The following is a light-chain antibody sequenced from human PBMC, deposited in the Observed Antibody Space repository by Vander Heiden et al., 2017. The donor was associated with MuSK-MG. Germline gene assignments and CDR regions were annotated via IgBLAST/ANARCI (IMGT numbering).Light chain of an antibody. CDR2: SNN. J-gene: IGLJ3*02. CDR3: EAWDDSLNGPNWV. CDR1: SSNIGSNT. Sequence: QSVLTQPPSASGTPGQRVTISCSGSSSNIGSNTVNGYQQLPGTAPKLLIYSNNQRPSGVPDRFSGSKSGTSASLAISGLQSEDEADYYCEAWDDSLNGPNWVFGGGTKLTVL. V-gene: IGLV1-44*01.